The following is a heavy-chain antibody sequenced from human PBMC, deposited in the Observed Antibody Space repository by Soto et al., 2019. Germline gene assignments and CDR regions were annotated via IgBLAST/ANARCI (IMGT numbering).Heavy chain of an antibody. CDR1: GDSISSSTW. J-gene: IGHJ5*02. V-gene: IGHV4-4*02. D-gene: IGHD3-10*01. CDR2: IYHSGST. CDR3: ARDRRRSNSGIDP. Sequence: SETLSLTCAVSGDSISSSTWWSWVRQPPGKGLQWIGDIYHSGSTNYNPSLRSRVTIAVQKSKNQFSLKLTSVTAADTAIHYCARDRRRSNSGIDPWRQGTLVTVSS.